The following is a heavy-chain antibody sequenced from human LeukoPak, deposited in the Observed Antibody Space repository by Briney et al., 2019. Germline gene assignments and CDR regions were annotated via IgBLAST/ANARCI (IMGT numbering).Heavy chain of an antibody. CDR1: GFTFSSYS. V-gene: IGHV3-21*01. CDR2: ISSSSSYI. CDR3: ARDATSPARYYYYYMDV. D-gene: IGHD2-15*01. Sequence: PGGSLRLSCAASGFTFSSYSMNWVRQAQGKGLEWVSSISSSSSYIYYADSVKGRFTISRDNAKNSLYLQMNSLRAEDTAVYYWARDATSPARYYYYYMDVWGKGTTVTVSS. J-gene: IGHJ6*03.